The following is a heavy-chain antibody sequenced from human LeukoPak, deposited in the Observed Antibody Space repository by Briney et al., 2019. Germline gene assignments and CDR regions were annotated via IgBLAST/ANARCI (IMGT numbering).Heavy chain of an antibody. V-gene: IGHV5-51*01. CDR2: IYPGNSDN. D-gene: IGHD6-13*01. CDR3: ARFGYTSSPDY. CDR1: GYILTNNW. Sequence: GESLKISCKISGYILTNNWIGWVRQVPGKGLEGMGLIYPGNSDNKYSPSFQGQVTFSVDKSISTAYLHWSSLKASDPAMYYCARFGYTSSPDYWRQGTLVTVSS. J-gene: IGHJ4*02.